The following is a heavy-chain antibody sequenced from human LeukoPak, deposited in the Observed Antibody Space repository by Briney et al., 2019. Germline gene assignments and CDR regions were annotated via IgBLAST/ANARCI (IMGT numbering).Heavy chain of an antibody. CDR2: IYYSGST. J-gene: IGHJ4*02. CDR3: ARLFDRYYDSSGLDY. D-gene: IGHD3-22*01. V-gene: IGHV4-59*08. CDR1: GGSISSHY. Sequence: SETLSLTCTVSGGSISSHYWSWIRQPPGKGLEGLGYIYYSGSTNYNPSLKSRVTISVDTSKNQFSLKLSSVTAADTAVYYCARLFDRYYDSSGLDYWGQGTLVTVSS.